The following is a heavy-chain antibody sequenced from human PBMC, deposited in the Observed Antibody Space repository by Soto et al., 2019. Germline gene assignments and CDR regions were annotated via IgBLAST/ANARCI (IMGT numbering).Heavy chain of an antibody. CDR1: AFTLSKFV. CDR2: TSNDGSNT. D-gene: IGHD1-1*01. V-gene: IGHV3-30-3*01. CDR3: ARGNMDV. J-gene: IGHJ6*02. Sequence: QVQLVESGGGVAQPGRSLRLSCAASAFTLSKFVMHWVRQAPGKGLEWVAVTSNDGSNTFYAGSVKGRFTISRDNSKCVVYLQMNSLRDEDTAVYYCARGNMDVWGRGTTVTVSS.